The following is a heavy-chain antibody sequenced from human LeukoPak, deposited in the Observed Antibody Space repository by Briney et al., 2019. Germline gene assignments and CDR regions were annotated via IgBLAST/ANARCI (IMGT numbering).Heavy chain of an antibody. V-gene: IGHV4-39*07. CDR2: IYYSGST. Sequence: SETLSLTCTVSGGSISSSSYYWGWIRQPPGKGLEWIGSIYYSGSTYYNPSLKSRVTISVDTSKNQFSLKLSSVTAADTAVYYCARNEPYYYDSSGYVWLDPWGQGTLVTVSS. J-gene: IGHJ5*02. CDR3: ARNEPYYYDSSGYVWLDP. CDR1: GGSISSSSYY. D-gene: IGHD3-22*01.